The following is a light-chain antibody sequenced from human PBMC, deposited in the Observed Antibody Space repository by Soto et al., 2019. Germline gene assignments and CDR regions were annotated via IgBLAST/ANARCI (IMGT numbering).Light chain of an antibody. CDR2: DIF. V-gene: IGKV3D-15*01. Sequence: EIVLTQSPGTLSLSPGERATLSCRASQSVSSSYLAWYQQIPGQAPRLVIYDIFTRATGVPTRISGSGSGTEFTLTISSLQSEDFAVYYCQQYNSWPLTFGGGTKVDIK. J-gene: IGKJ4*01. CDR3: QQYNSWPLT. CDR1: QSVSSSY.